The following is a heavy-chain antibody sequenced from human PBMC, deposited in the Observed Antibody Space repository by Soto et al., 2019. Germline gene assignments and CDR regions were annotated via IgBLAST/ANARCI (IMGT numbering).Heavy chain of an antibody. CDR3: ARDLREYDFWSGSPPTKYGMDV. Sequence: ASVKVSCKASGYTFTSYGISWVRQAPGQGLEWMGWISAYNGNTNYAQKLQGRVTMTTDTSTSTAYMELRSLRSDDTAMYYCARDLREYDFWSGSPPTKYGMDVWGQGTTVTVSS. V-gene: IGHV1-18*04. CDR1: GYTFTSYG. J-gene: IGHJ6*02. CDR2: ISAYNGNT. D-gene: IGHD3-3*01.